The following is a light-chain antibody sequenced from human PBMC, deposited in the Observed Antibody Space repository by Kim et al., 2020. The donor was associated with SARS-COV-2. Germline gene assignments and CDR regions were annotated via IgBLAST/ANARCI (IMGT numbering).Light chain of an antibody. CDR1: SSDIDDYNY. V-gene: IGLV2-14*01. J-gene: IGLJ3*02. Sequence: QSALTQPAPVSGSPGQSITISCTGTSSDIDDYNYVSWYQQHPGKAPKLMIYEVTKRPSGVSYRFSGSKSGNTASLTISGLQAEDEADYYCSSYTSSSGLMVFGGGTQLTVL. CDR3: SSYTSSSGLMV. CDR2: EVT.